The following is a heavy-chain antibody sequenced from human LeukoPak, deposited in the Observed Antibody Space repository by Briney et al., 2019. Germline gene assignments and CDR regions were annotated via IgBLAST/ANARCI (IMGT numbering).Heavy chain of an antibody. CDR1: GFTFSSYE. CDR2: ISGSGVGT. V-gene: IGHV3-23*01. Sequence: GGSLRLSCAASGFTFSSYEMNWVRQAPGKGLEWVSAISGSGVGTYYADSVKGRFTISRDNSKNTLYLQMNSLRAEDTAVYYCAKDQGGIAVYYFDYWGQGTLVTVSS. D-gene: IGHD6-19*01. CDR3: AKDQGGIAVYYFDY. J-gene: IGHJ4*02.